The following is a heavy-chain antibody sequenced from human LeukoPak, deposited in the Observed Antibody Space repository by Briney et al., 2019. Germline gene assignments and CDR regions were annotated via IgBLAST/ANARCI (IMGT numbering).Heavy chain of an antibody. CDR1: GYTFTGYY. D-gene: IGHD4-17*01. J-gene: IGHJ5*02. CDR3: SREYGDYPNWFDP. V-gene: IGHV1-2*02. CDR2: INPNSGGT. Sequence: ASVKVSCKASGYTFTGYYMHWVRQAPGQGLEWMGWINPNSGGTNYAQKFQGRVTMTRDTSISTAYMELSRLRSDDTAVYYFSREYGDYPNWFDPWGQGTLVTVSS.